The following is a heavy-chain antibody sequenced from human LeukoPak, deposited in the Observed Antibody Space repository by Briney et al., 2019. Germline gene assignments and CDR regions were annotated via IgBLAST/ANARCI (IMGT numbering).Heavy chain of an antibody. D-gene: IGHD5-18*01. J-gene: IGHJ3*02. Sequence: PSETLSLTCTVSGDSIRSSSYYWGWIRQPPGKGLEWIGQIYSNGNTYDNPSLKSRVTISIETSKNQFSLKLTSVTVADTAVYYCARGHVGGHTYGGPFDIWGQGTVVTVSS. V-gene: IGHV4-39*07. CDR2: IYSNGNT. CDR3: ARGHVGGHTYGGPFDI. CDR1: GDSIRSSSYY.